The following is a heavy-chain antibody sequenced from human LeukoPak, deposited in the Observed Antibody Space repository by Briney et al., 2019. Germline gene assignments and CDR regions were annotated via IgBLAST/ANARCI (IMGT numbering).Heavy chain of an antibody. J-gene: IGHJ4*02. CDR1: GFNFNNAW. D-gene: IGHD1-20*01. Sequence: PGESLRLSCTTSGFNFNNAWMNWVRQAPGKGLEWVGRIKSKADGETIDYAAPVKGRFTFSRDDSKNMLYLQMNSLKSEDTAVYYCSTLTSRGLSDSWGQGTLVTVSS. CDR3: STLTSRGLSDS. CDR2: IKSKADGETI. V-gene: IGHV3-15*07.